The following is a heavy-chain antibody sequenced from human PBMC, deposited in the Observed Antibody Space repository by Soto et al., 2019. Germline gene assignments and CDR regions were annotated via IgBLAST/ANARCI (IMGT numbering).Heavy chain of an antibody. D-gene: IGHD5-12*01. J-gene: IGHJ4*02. CDR2: ISWNSGSI. CDR3: AKDHVSGPGVGFDY. CDR1: GFTFSSYA. V-gene: IGHV3-9*01. Sequence: GGSLRLSCAASGFTFSSYAMHWVRQAPGKGLEWVSGISWNSGSIGYADSVKGRFTISRDNAKNSLYLQMNSLRAEDTALYYSAKDHVSGPGVGFDYWGQGTLVTVSS.